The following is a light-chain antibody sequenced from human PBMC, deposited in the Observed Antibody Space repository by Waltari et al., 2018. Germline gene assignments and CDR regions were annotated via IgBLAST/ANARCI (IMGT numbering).Light chain of an antibody. Sequence: EIVLTQSPGTLSLSPGERATLSCRASQSVNSSYLAWYQQKPGQAPRLLIYGASSRATGIPDRFSGSGSGTEFSLTISRLEPEDFAVYYCQQYGSSPRTFGPGTKVDIK. CDR1: QSVNSSY. CDR2: GAS. V-gene: IGKV3-20*01. J-gene: IGKJ3*01. CDR3: QQYGSSPRT.